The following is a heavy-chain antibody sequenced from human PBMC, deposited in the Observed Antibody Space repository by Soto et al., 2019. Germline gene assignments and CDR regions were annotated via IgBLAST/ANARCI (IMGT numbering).Heavy chain of an antibody. CDR3: AREIVVVPVGYYYYGMDV. V-gene: IGHV1-69*13. D-gene: IGHD2-2*01. CDR1: GGTFSSYA. CDR2: IIPIFGTA. J-gene: IGHJ6*02. Sequence: SVKVSCKASGGTFSSYAISWVRQAPGQGLEWMGGIIPIFGTANYAQKFQGRVTITADESTSTAYMELSSLRSEDTAVYYCAREIVVVPVGYYYYGMDVWGQGTTVT.